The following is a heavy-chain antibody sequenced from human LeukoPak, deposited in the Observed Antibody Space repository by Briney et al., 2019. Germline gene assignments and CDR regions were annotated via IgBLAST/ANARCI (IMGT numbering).Heavy chain of an antibody. CDR2: ISTQSGNT. J-gene: IGHJ4*02. CDR3: ARGAYGDK. V-gene: IGHV1-18*01. D-gene: IGHD4-17*01. CDR1: GYTLTSYG. Sequence: GASVKVSCEASGYTLTSYGINWMRQAPGQGLEWMGWISTQSGNTNYVQKVQGRLTLTTDRSTNTAYMELRSLRSDDTAVYYCARGAYGDKWGQGTMVTVPS.